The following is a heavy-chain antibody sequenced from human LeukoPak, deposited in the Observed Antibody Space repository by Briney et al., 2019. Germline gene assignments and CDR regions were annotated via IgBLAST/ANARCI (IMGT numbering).Heavy chain of an antibody. Sequence: SGGSLRLSCAASGFTFSSYGMHWVRQAPGKGLEWVAVISYDGSNKYYADSVKGRFTISRDNSKNTLYLQMNSLRAEDTAVYYCASGGIQLFAYYYYYMDVWGKGTTVTVSS. V-gene: IGHV3-30*03. CDR1: GFTFSSYG. J-gene: IGHJ6*03. D-gene: IGHD5-18*01. CDR2: ISYDGSNK. CDR3: ASGGIQLFAYYYYYMDV.